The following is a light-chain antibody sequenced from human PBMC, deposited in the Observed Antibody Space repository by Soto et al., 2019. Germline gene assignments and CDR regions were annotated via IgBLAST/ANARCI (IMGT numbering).Light chain of an antibody. CDR1: QGISSY. CDR3: QQVNVYPST. V-gene: IGKV1-9*01. CDR2: DAS. Sequence: DNQMTKSPSTLSASVGDRVTITCRASQGISSYLGWYQQKPGKAPNLLIYDASTLHSGVPSRFSGGGSGTDFTLTISSLQPEDFATYYCQQVNVYPSTFGGGTKVDIK. J-gene: IGKJ4*01.